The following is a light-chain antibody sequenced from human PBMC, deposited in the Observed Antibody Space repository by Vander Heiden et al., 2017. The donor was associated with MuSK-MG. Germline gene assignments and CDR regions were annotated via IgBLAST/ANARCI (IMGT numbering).Light chain of an antibody. J-gene: IGKJ3*01. CDR1: RNISSVF. CDR3: QQYANSLFT. CDR2: GAS. V-gene: IGKV3-20*01. Sequence: ETALTQPPDTLSWSPGERATLSCRTSRNISSVFLAWYQQKPGQAPRLLIFGASTGATGTPGRFSGSGSGTDFTLSISRLEPEDFAVYYCQQYANSLFTFGRGTNVDRK.